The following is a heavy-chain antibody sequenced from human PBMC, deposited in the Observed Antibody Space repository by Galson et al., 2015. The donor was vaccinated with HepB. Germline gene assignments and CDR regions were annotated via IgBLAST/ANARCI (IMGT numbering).Heavy chain of an antibody. D-gene: IGHD5-18*01. J-gene: IGHJ3*01. CDR3: AKSTAGYGPSDAFDV. V-gene: IGHV3-23*01. CDR1: GFTFSNYA. CDR2: ISGSAYST. Sequence: SLRLSCAASGFTFSNYAMSWVRQAPGKGLEWISSISGSAYSTYYADSVKGRFFISRDNSKNTLYLHMNSLRAEDTALYYCAKSTAGYGPSDAFDVWGQGTMVTVSS.